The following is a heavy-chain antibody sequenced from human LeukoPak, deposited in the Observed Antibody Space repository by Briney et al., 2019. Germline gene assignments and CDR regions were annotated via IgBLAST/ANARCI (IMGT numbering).Heavy chain of an antibody. D-gene: IGHD3-16*01. Sequence: SETLSLTCTVSGGSISSYYWSWIRQPPGKGLEWIGYIYYSGSTNYNPSLKSRVTISVNTSKNQFSLKLSSVTAADTAVYYCARVPQEGGYYYYYYMDVWGKGTTVTVSS. V-gene: IGHV4-59*01. CDR3: ARVPQEGGYYYYYYMDV. CDR1: GGSISSYY. J-gene: IGHJ6*03. CDR2: IYYSGST.